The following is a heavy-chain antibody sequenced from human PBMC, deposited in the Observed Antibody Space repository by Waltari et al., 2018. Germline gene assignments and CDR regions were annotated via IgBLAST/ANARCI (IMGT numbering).Heavy chain of an antibody. V-gene: IGHV4-38-2*02. J-gene: IGHJ4*02. CDR1: GYSFSSGYY. CDR2: IYHSGST. D-gene: IGHD3-3*01. Sequence: QVQLQESGPGLVKPSATLSLTCAASGYSFSSGYYWGWIRQPPGKGLEWIGSIYHSGSTYYNPSLKSRVTISVDTSKNQFSLKLSSVTAADTAVYYCARDSFGYYDYWGQGTLVTVSS. CDR3: ARDSFGYYDY.